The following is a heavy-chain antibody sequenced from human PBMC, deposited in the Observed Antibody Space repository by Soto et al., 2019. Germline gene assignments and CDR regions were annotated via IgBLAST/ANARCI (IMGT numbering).Heavy chain of an antibody. J-gene: IGHJ6*02. D-gene: IGHD6-13*01. V-gene: IGHV3-9*01. CDR1: GFPVDDYA. CDR2: ISWNSGSI. Sequence: HPGGSLRLSCPASGFPVDDYALHGVRRAQGQGLEWVSGISWNSGSIGYADSVKCRFTISRDNSKNTLYLQMNSLRAEDTAVYYCAKRAAAEGGYYHYGMDVWGQGTTVTVSS. CDR3: AKRAAAEGGYYHYGMDV.